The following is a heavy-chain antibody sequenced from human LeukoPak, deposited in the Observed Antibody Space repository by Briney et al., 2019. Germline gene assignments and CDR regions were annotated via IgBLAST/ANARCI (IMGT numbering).Heavy chain of an antibody. D-gene: IGHD3-10*01. V-gene: IGHV3-23*01. CDR3: ARVRGGGFDY. Sequence: PGGSLRLSCAASAFTFSSYAMNWVRQAPGKGLEWVSAITDSGGTTYYADSVKGRFTISRDNFKNTLYLQMDSLRAEDTAIYYCARVRGGGFDYLGQGTLVTVSS. J-gene: IGHJ4*02. CDR2: ITDSGGTT. CDR1: AFTFSSYA.